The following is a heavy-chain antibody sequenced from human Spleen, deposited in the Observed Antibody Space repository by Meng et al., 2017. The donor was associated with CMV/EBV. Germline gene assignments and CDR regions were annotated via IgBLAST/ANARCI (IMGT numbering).Heavy chain of an antibody. D-gene: IGHD2-2*01. V-gene: IGHV1-2*02. CDR1: GYTFTSYY. CDR3: ARSVVVVPAAAYYYYGMDV. Sequence: ASVKVSCKASGYTFTSYYMHWVRQAPGQGLEWMGWINPNSGGTNYAQKFQGRVTMTRDTSISTAYMELSRLRSDDTAVYYCARSVVVVPAAAYYYYGMDVWGQGTTVTVSS. CDR2: INPNSGGT. J-gene: IGHJ6*02.